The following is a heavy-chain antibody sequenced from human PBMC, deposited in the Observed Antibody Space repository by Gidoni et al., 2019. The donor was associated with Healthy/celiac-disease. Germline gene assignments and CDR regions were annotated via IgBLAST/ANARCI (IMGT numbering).Heavy chain of an antibody. Sequence: QVQLQQWGAGLLKPSETLSLTCAVYGGSFSGYYWSWIRQPPGKGLEWMGEINHSGSTNYNPSLKSRVTISVDTSKNQFSLKLSSVTAADTAVYYCATRITGTTPFDYWGQGTLVTVSS. CDR1: GGSFSGYY. V-gene: IGHV4-34*01. D-gene: IGHD1-20*01. CDR2: INHSGST. J-gene: IGHJ4*02. CDR3: ATRITGTTPFDY.